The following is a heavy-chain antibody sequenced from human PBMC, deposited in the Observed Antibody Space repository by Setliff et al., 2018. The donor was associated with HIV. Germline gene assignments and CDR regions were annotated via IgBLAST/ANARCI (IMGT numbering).Heavy chain of an antibody. D-gene: IGHD3-16*02. J-gene: IGHJ4*02. CDR2: VNRDGSST. V-gene: IGHV3-74*01. Sequence: GGSLRLSCAASGFTFDRFWMHWVRQAPGKGLVWVSRVNRDGSSTTYADSVKDRFTISRDNAKNTLYLQMNSLRAEDTGVYYCARAGRPTYYGYVWGSYRLDYFDYWGQGTLVTVSS. CDR1: GFTFDRFW. CDR3: ARAGRPTYYGYVWGSYRLDYFDY.